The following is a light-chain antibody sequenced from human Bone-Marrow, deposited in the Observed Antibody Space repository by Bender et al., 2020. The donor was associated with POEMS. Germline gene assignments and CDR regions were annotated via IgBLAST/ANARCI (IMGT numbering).Light chain of an antibody. CDR2: DNS. V-gene: IGLV1-51*01. CDR3: ATWDNSLSAGV. J-gene: IGLJ3*02. Sequence: QSVLTQPPSVSAAPGQRVTISCSGNSSNIGKNYVSWYQHLPGTAPQLLIYDNSERPSGIRDRFSGSKSGTSATLGITGLQTGDEADYYCATWDNSLSAGVFGGGTKLTVL. CDR1: SSNIGKNY.